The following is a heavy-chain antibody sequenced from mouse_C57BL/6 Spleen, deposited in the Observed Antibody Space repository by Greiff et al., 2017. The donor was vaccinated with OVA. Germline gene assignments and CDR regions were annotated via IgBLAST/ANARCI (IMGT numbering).Heavy chain of an antibody. J-gene: IGHJ2*01. D-gene: IGHD4-1*01. V-gene: IGHV3-5*01. Sequence: EVKLQESGPGLVKPSQTVFLTCTVTGISITTGNYRWSWNRQFPGNKLEWIGYIYYSGTITYNPSLTSRTPITRDTPKNQFFLEMNSLTAEDTATYYCAQEKLGNFDYWGQGTTLTVSS. CDR1: GISITTGNYR. CDR3: AQEKLGNFDY. CDR2: IYYSGTI.